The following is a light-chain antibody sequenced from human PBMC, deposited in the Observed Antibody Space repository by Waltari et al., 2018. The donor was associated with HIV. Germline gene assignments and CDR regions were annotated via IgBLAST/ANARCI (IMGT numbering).Light chain of an antibody. CDR2: EVC. V-gene: IGLV2-23*02. CDR1: SSDVGGYNL. CDR3: WSYEGSNIP. J-gene: IGLJ2*01. Sequence: SALTQPASVSGSFGQSITISCTGTSSDVGGYNLVSWDQHHPGKAPKLIIYEVCKRPSGVSNRFSGSKSGNSASLTICGLQAEDEADYYCWSYEGSNIPFGGGTKVTVL.